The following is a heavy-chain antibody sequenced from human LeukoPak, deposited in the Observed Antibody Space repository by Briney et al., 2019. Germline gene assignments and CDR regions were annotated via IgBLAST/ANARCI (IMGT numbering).Heavy chain of an antibody. CDR2: INTGNGNT. CDR1: GYTFTSYG. Sequence: GASVKVSCKASGYTFTSYGISWVRQAPGQRLEWMGWINTGNGNTKYSQKFQGRVTITRDTSASTAYMELRSLRSEDTAVYYCANTPRRGYCSGGSCNDYWGQGTLVTVSS. J-gene: IGHJ4*02. D-gene: IGHD2-15*01. CDR3: ANTPRRGYCSGGSCNDY. V-gene: IGHV1-18*01.